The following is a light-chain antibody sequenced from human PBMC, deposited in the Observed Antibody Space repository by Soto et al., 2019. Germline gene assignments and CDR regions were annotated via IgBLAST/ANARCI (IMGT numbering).Light chain of an antibody. CDR2: EAS. CDR1: QSVNNW. V-gene: IGKV1-5*03. CDR3: QQLNRYEILT. J-gene: IGKJ3*01. Sequence: DIQMTQSPSTLSASVGDRVIITCRASQSVNNWLAWFQQKPGKAPKLLIYEASRLEGWVPSRFSGSVSGTEFTLTISSLQPDYFATYYGQQLNRYEILTFGPGTKVEIK.